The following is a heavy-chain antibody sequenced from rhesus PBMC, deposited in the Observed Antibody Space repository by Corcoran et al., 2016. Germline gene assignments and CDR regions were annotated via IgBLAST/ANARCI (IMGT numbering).Heavy chain of an antibody. Sequence: QVQLQESGPGLVKPSETLSLTCAVSGGSISDDYYWSWIRQPPGKGLEWIGYIYGSGWGTNYNPSIEYRVTISIDTSKNQFSLKLSSVTAADTAVYYCARGDSSGWSPSFDYWGQGVLVTVSS. CDR1: GGSISDDYY. CDR3: ARGDSSGWSPSFDY. V-gene: IGHV4-106*01. CDR2: IYGSGWGT. J-gene: IGHJ4*01. D-gene: IGHD6S26*01.